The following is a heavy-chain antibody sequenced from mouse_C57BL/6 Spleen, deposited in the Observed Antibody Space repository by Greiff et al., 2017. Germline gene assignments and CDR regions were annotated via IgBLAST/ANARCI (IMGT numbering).Heavy chain of an antibody. CDR3: ASTNYQLRGDY. CDR2: IYPGDGDN. CDR1: GYAFSSSW. D-gene: IGHD2-4*01. V-gene: IGHV1-82*01. Sequence: VQLQQSGPELVKPGASVKISCKASGYAFSSSWMNWVKQRPGKGLEWIGRIYPGDGDNNYNGKFKGKATLTADKSSSTAYMQLSSLTSEDSAVYFCASTNYQLRGDYWGQGTTRTVSS. J-gene: IGHJ2*01.